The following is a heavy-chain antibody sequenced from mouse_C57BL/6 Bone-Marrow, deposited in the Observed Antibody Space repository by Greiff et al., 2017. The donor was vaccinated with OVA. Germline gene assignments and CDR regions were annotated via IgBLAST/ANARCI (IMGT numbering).Heavy chain of an antibody. V-gene: IGHV10-1*01. D-gene: IGHD3-2*02. CDR2: LRSKSNNYAT. CDR1: GFSFNTYS. CDR3: ALDSSGLYAMDY. J-gene: IGHJ4*01. Sequence: EVQVVESGGGLVQPKGSLKLSCAVSGFSFNTYSMNWVRQAPGKGLEWVARLRSKSNNYATYYADSVKDRFTISRDDSESMLYLQMNNLKTEDTAMYYSALDSSGLYAMDYWSQGTSGTVSS.